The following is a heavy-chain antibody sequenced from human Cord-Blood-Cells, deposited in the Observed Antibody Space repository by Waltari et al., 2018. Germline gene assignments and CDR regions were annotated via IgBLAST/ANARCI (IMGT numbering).Heavy chain of an antibody. D-gene: IGHD2-8*01. CDR2: ISAYNGNT. CDR1: GYTFTSYG. V-gene: IGHV1-18*01. J-gene: IGHJ3*02. Sequence: QVQLVQSGAEVKKPGASVKVSCKASGYTFTSYGISWVRQAPGQGLEWMGWISAYNGNTNYAQKLQGRVTMTTDTATSTAYMELRSLRSDDTAVYYCARDRIYCTTGVCYDAFDIWGQGTMVTVSS. CDR3: ARDRIYCTTGVCYDAFDI.